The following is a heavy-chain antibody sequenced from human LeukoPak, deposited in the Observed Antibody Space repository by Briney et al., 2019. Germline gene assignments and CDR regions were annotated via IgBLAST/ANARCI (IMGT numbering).Heavy chain of an antibody. CDR2: IYDYGTT. D-gene: IGHD5-18*01. CDR3: ASGISYGNVS. CDR1: GGSIRNYY. V-gene: IGHV4-59*01. Sequence: SSETLSLTCNVSGGSIRNYYWTWLRQPPGKGLEWIGYIYDYGTTNYNPSLKSRVTISVDTSKNQFSLSLTSVTAADTAVYYCASGISYGNVSWGQGTLVTVSS. J-gene: IGHJ5*02.